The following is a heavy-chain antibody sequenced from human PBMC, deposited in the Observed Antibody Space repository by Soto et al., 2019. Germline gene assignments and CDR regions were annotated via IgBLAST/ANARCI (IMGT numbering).Heavy chain of an antibody. CDR2: IYYSGST. D-gene: IGHD1-26*01. V-gene: IGHV4-39*01. J-gene: IGHJ4*02. CDR1: GGSISSSSYY. CDR3: ARLPGCYGPYYFDY. Sequence: PSETLSLTCTVSGGSISSSSYYWGWIRQPPGKGLEWIGSIYYSGSTYYNPSLKSRVTISVDTSKNQFSLKLSSVTAADTAVYYCARLPGCYGPYYFDYWGQGTLVTVSS.